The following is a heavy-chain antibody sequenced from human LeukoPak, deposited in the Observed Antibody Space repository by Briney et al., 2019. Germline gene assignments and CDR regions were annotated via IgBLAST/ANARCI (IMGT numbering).Heavy chain of an antibody. D-gene: IGHD3-10*01. J-gene: IGHJ5*02. CDR3: ARNGYYYGSGRADNWFDP. CDR2: IIPIFGTA. V-gene: IGHV1-69*06. CDR1: GGTFSSYA. Sequence: ASVKVSCKASGGTFSSYAISWVRQAPGQGLEWMGGIIPIFGTANYAQKFQGRGTITADKSTSTAYMELSSLRSEDTAVYYCARNGYYYGSGRADNWFDPWGQGTLVTVSS.